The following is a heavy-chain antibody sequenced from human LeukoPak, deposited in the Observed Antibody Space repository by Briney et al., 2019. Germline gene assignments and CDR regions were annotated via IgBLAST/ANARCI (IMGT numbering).Heavy chain of an antibody. CDR3: AKQRGALRENYYMDV. V-gene: IGHV3-23*01. J-gene: IGHJ6*03. CDR2: NAGSSSR. Sequence: GGSLRLSCLASGFSFSNYAMSWVRQAPGKGLEWVSNAGSSSRLYGDSVKGRFSVSRDNSKNTLYLQMNSLRADDTAVYYCAKQRGALRENYYMDVWGKGTMVTVSS. CDR1: GFSFSNYA.